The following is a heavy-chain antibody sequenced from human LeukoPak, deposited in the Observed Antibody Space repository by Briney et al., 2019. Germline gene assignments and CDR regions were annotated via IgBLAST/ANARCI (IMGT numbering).Heavy chain of an antibody. CDR2: IITIFGTA. CDR1: GGTFTSYA. J-gene: IGHJ4*02. V-gene: IGHV1-69*05. D-gene: IGHD2-2*01. Sequence: SVKVSCKASGGTFTSYAISWVRQAPGPGLEGMGRIITIFGTANYAQKFQVRVTITTDESTSTAYMELSSLRSEDTAVYYCARGQACSSTSCYPGWGQGTLVTVSS. CDR3: ARGQACSSTSCYPG.